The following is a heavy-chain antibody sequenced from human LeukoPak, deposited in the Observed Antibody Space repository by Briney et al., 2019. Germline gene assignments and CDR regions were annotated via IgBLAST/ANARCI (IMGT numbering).Heavy chain of an antibody. D-gene: IGHD3-22*01. J-gene: IGHJ4*02. V-gene: IGHV4-34*01. CDR3: ARSRDSSGYYLITFDY. Sequence: SETLSLTCAVYGGSFSGYDWSWIRQPPGKGLEWIGEVNHSGYTNYKSSLKSRVTISVDTSKNQFSLKLSSVTAADTAVYYCARSRDSSGYYLITFDYWGQGTLVTVSS. CDR2: VNHSGYT. CDR1: GGSFSGYD.